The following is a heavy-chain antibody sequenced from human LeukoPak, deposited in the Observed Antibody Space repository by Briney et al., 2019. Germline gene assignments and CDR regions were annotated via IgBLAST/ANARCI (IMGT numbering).Heavy chain of an antibody. CDR1: GFTLTDY. D-gene: IGHD2-2*01. V-gene: IGHV1-2*02. J-gene: IGHJ6*03. CDR3: ARADSVPAGDYHYWYMDV. Sequence: ASVKVSCKASGFTLTDYIHWVRQDPRQGLQWMGWIKPNSGDTDYAQKFQGRVTMTRDTSNSTVYMELSSLRSDDTAVYYCARADSVPAGDYHYWYMDVWGKGTMVTVSS. CDR2: IKPNSGDT.